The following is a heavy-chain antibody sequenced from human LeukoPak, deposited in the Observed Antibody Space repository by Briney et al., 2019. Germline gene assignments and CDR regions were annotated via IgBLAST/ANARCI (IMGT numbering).Heavy chain of an antibody. CDR2: ISSSSSYI. CDR3: ARSRGPYIAAAGNYYYYYGMDV. CDR1: GFTFSSYS. V-gene: IGHV3-21*01. J-gene: IGHJ6*02. D-gene: IGHD6-13*01. Sequence: PGGSLRLSCAASGFTFSSYSMNWVRQAPGKGLEWVSSISSSSSYIYYADSVKGRFTISRDNAKNSLYLQMNSLRAEDTAVYYCARSRGPYIAAAGNYYYYYGMDVWGQGTTVTVSS.